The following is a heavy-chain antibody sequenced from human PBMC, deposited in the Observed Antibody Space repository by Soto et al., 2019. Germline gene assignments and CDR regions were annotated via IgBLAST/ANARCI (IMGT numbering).Heavy chain of an antibody. CDR3: ARLGYCSGGSCYPIDY. CDR1: GFTFSDYY. CDR2: ISSSSSYT. J-gene: IGHJ4*02. D-gene: IGHD2-15*01. V-gene: IGHV3-11*06. Sequence: PGGSLRLSCAASGFTFSDYYMSWIRQAPGKGLEWVSYISSSSSYTNYADSVKGRFTISRDNAKNSLYLQMNSLRAEDTAVYYCARLGYCSGGSCYPIDYWGQGTLVTVPS.